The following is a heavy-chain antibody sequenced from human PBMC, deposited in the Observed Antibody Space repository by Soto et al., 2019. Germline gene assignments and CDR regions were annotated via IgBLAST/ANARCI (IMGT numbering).Heavy chain of an antibody. J-gene: IGHJ4*02. CDR3: PPEGGSTHCYFEH. CDR2: ISNSGST. V-gene: IGHV4-30-4*08. D-gene: IGHD1-26*01. Sequence: SATLSLTCACSGGTIISGGYYWIWIRQSPGKGLEWIGYISNSGSTGYNPSLKTRLSMSVDRSKNQFTLRLTSRTDADTAGYFCPPEGGSTHCYFEHWGKRSQV. CDR1: GGTIISGGYY.